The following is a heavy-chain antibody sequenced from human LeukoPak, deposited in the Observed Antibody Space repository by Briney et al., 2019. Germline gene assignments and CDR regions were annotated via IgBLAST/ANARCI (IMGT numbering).Heavy chain of an antibody. D-gene: IGHD2-2*01. CDR1: GDSISGFY. CDR2: VYSSGNSGTT. V-gene: IGHV4-4*07. Sequence: SETLSLTCTVSGDSISGFYWSWIRQPAGKGLEWIGRVYSSGNSGTTNYNPSLQSTVTVSLDTSKNQVSLKLTSVTAADTAVYFCAGESRMIAFDIWGQGTMVTVSS. J-gene: IGHJ3*02. CDR3: AGESRMIAFDI.